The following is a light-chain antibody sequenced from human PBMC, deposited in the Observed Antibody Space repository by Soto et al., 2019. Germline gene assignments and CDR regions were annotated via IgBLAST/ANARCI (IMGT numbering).Light chain of an antibody. CDR1: SSDVGGYNY. V-gene: IGLV2-14*01. J-gene: IGLJ1*01. CDR2: DVS. Sequence: QSALTQPASVSGSPGQSITISCTGTSSDVGGYNYVSWYQQHPGKAPKLMIYDVSNRPSGVSNRFSGSKSGNTASLTISGLQAEDEAYYYCSSYTSSSTYVLGTGTKLTVL. CDR3: SSYTSSSTYV.